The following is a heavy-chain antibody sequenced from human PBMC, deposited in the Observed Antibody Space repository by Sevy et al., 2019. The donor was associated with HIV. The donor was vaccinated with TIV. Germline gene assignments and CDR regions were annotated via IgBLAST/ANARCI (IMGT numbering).Heavy chain of an antibody. V-gene: IGHV3-30*02. Sequence: GGSLRLSCAASGFTFSSYGMHWVRQAPGKGLEWVAFIRDDGSNKYYADSVKGRFTISRDNSKNTLYLQMNSLRAEDTAVYYCAKGPGNCSSWYYYYYMDVWGKGTTVTVSS. J-gene: IGHJ6*03. CDR3: AKGPGNCSSWYYYYYMDV. CDR2: IRDDGSNK. D-gene: IGHD6-13*01. CDR1: GFTFSSYG.